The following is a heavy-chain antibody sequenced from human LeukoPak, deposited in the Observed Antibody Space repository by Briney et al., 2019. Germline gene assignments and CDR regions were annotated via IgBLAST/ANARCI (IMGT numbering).Heavy chain of an antibody. J-gene: IGHJ4*02. CDR3: ARRHCSGGSCYSALDY. D-gene: IGHD2-15*01. Sequence: SETLSLTCTVAGGSSSSYYWSWTRRPPGKGLDWIGYIYYSGSTNYNPSLKSRVTISVDTSKNQFSLKLSSVTAADTAVYHCARRHCSGGSCYSALDYWGQGTLVTVSS. V-gene: IGHV4-59*01. CDR2: IYYSGST. CDR1: GGSSSSYY.